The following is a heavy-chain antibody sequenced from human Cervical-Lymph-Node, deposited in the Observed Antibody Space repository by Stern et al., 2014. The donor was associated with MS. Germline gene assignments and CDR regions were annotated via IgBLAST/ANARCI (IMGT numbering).Heavy chain of an antibody. CDR1: GGSISSGGYY. Sequence: VQLQESGPGLVKPSQTLSLTCTVSGGSISSGGYYWSWIRQHPGKGLEWIGYIDSSGSTYYTPSLKSRVTISVDTSKNQFSLKLSSVTAADTAVYYCARGRDGYKSHFDYWGQGTLVTVSS. CDR2: IDSSGST. CDR3: ARGRDGYKSHFDY. D-gene: IGHD5-24*01. J-gene: IGHJ4*02. V-gene: IGHV4-31*03.